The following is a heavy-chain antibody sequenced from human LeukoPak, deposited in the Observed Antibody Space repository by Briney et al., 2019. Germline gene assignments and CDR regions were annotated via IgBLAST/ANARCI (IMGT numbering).Heavy chain of an antibody. CDR2: IYSGGST. V-gene: IGHV3-53*01. J-gene: IGHJ4*02. Sequence: PGGSLRLSCAASGFTVSSNYMSWVRQAPGKGLEWVSVIYSGGSTYYADSVKGRFTISRDNAKNTLFLQMNSLRAEDTAVYYCGRSGDFWSGSGVAYWGQGTLVTVSS. D-gene: IGHD3-3*01. CDR3: GRSGDFWSGSGVAY. CDR1: GFTVSSNY.